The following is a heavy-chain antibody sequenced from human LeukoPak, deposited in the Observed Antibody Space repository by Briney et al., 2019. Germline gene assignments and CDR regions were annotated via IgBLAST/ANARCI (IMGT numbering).Heavy chain of an antibody. CDR2: IYSGGTT. J-gene: IGHJ4*02. D-gene: IGHD3-22*01. Sequence: GGSLTLSCAVSGFTFSNYWMHWVRQAPGKGLEWVSIIYSGGTTYYADSVKGRFAISRDISTNTLYLQMNRLRAEDTAVYYCARRADSGGYSSFDYWGQGTLVTVSS. CDR1: GFTFSNYW. CDR3: ARRADSGGYSSFDY. V-gene: IGHV3-53*01.